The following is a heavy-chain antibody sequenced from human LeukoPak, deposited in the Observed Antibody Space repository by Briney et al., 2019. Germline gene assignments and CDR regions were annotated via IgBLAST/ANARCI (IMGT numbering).Heavy chain of an antibody. J-gene: IGHJ4*02. D-gene: IGHD6-13*01. CDR3: ARLRTGYSSSWYETFDY. V-gene: IGHV3-7*01. CDR2: IKQDGSEK. Sequence: PGGSLRLSCAASGFTFSSYGMHWVHQAPGKGLEWVANIKQDGSEKYYVDSVKGRFTISRDNAKNSLYLQMNSLRAEDTAVYYCARLRTGYSSSWYETFDYWGQGTLVTVSS. CDR1: GFTFSSYG.